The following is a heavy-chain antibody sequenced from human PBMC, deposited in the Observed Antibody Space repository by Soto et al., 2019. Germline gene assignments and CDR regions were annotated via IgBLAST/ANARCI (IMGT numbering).Heavy chain of an antibody. J-gene: IGHJ4*02. V-gene: IGHV3-30-3*01. CDR3: GRCSSTSCHLGADY. Sequence: RRLSCAASGFTFSSYAMHWVHQAPGKGLEWVALISHDGSNKYYADSVKGRFTISRDNSKNTLYLQMNSLRTEDTSVYYCGRCSSTSCHLGADYWGQGXLVTVHS. D-gene: IGHD2-2*01. CDR1: GFTFSSYA. CDR2: ISHDGSNK.